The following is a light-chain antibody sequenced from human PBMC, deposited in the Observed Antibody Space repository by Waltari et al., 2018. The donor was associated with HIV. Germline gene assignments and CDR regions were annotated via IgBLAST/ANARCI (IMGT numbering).Light chain of an antibody. Sequence: QSVLTQPPSVSAAPGQKVTISCSGSTSNLGNDYLSWYQHVPGAAPRLLIYDNNKRPSGIPDRFSGSRSGTSATLGITGLQTGDEAHYYCGTWDRSLSAAVFGGGTKLTVL. CDR3: GTWDRSLSAAV. CDR1: TSNLGNDY. J-gene: IGLJ3*02. CDR2: DNN. V-gene: IGLV1-51*01.